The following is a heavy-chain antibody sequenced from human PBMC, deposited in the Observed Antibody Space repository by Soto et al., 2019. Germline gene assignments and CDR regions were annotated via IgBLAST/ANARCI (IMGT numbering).Heavy chain of an antibody. V-gene: IGHV3-73*01. CDR1: GFTFSGSA. D-gene: IGHD5-12*01. Sequence: GGSLRLSCAASGFTFSGSAMHWVRQASGKGLEWVGRIRSKANSYATAYAASVKGRFTISRDDSKNTAYLQMNSLKTEDTAVYYCATGGGGYGDFDYWGQGTLVTVSS. CDR3: ATGGGGYGDFDY. CDR2: IRSKANSYAT. J-gene: IGHJ4*02.